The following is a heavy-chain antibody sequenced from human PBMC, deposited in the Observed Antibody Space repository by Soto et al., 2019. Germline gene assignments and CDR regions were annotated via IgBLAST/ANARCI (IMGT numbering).Heavy chain of an antibody. CDR3: ARDRSMVVVVPGY. V-gene: IGHV3-30-3*01. CDR1: GFTFSSYA. CDR2: ISHDGSKN. J-gene: IGHJ4*02. Sequence: QVHLVESGGGVVQPGRSLRLSCAASGFTFSSYAMHWVRQAPGKGLEWVALISHDGSKNYYADSVKGRFTIYRDNSKNMVYLQIDSLRVDDTAVYYCARDRSMVVVVPGYWGQGTLVTVSS. D-gene: IGHD2-2*01.